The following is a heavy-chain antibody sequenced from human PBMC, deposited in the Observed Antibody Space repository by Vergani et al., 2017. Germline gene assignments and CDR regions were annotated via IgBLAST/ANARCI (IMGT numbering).Heavy chain of an antibody. CDR1: GGSISSYY. CDR3: VRVLHTSYILGAFDI. V-gene: IGHV4-59*08. J-gene: IGHJ3*02. D-gene: IGHD2-21*01. CDR2: IDVKGNS. Sequence: QVQLQESGPGLVKPSETLSLTCTVSGGSISSYYWSWIRQPPGKGLEWIGLIDVKGNSNFSPSLESRVTMSADASRGRFSLNLRSVTTSDTAVYYCVRVLHTSYILGAFDIWGQGIKVTVSS.